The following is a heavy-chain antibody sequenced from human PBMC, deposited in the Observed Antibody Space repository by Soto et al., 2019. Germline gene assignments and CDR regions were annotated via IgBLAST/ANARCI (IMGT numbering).Heavy chain of an antibody. V-gene: IGHV1-69*06. D-gene: IGHD2-2*01. CDR2: IIPIFGTE. CDR3: ARDILGYCSSTSCRDY. CDR1: GGTFSSYA. Sequence: QVQLVQSGAEVKKPGSSVKVSCKASGGTFSSYAISWVRQAPGQGLEWMGGIIPIFGTENYAQKFQGRVTITADKSTSTAYMELSSLRSEDTAVYYCARDILGYCSSTSCRDYWGQGTLVTVSS. J-gene: IGHJ4*02.